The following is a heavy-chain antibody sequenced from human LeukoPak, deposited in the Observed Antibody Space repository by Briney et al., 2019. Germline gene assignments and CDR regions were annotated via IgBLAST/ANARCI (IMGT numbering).Heavy chain of an antibody. CDR2: ISGSGGST. CDR1: GFTFSNYA. J-gene: IGHJ4*02. Sequence: GGSLRLSCVASGFTFSNYAMSWVRQAPGKGLEWVSAISGSGGSTYYADSVKGRFTISRDNPKNTLYLQMNSLRAEYTAVYYCAKPIQLWSPFYYWGQGTLVTVSS. V-gene: IGHV3-23*01. D-gene: IGHD5-18*01. CDR3: AKPIQLWSPFYY.